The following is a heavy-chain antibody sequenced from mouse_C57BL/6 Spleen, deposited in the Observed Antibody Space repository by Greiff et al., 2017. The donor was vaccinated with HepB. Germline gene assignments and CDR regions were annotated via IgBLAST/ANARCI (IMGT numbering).Heavy chain of an antibody. Sequence: QVQLQQSGAELVRPGASVTLSCKASGYTFTDYEMHWVKHTPVHGLEWIGAIDPETGGTAYNQKFKGKAILTADKSSSTAYMELRSLTSEDSAVYYCTITTVVATRYFDVWGTGTTVTVSS. D-gene: IGHD1-1*01. CDR1: GYTFTDYE. J-gene: IGHJ1*03. CDR2: IDPETGGT. V-gene: IGHV1-15*01. CDR3: TITTVVATRYFDV.